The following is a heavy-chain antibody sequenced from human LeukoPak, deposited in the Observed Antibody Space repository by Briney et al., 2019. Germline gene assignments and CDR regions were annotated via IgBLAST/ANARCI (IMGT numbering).Heavy chain of an antibody. CDR2: ISRSSTTI. CDR1: GFTFSNYS. CDR3: ARATTQFDFWTTTYYMDV. J-gene: IGHJ6*03. V-gene: IGHV3-48*04. D-gene: IGHD3-3*01. Sequence: QPGGSLRLSCAASGFTFSNYSMNWVRQAPGKGLELVSYISRSSTTIYYADSVKGRFTISRDSAKNSLNLQMNSLRAEDTAVYYCARATTQFDFWTTTYYMDVWGKGTTVTVSS.